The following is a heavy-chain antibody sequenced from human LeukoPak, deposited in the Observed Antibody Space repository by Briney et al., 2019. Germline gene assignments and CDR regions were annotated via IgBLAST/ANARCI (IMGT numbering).Heavy chain of an antibody. Sequence: GASVKVSCKASRYTFTSYYMHWVRQAPGQGLEWMGIINPSGGSTSYAQKFQGRVTMTTDTSTSTAYMELRSLRSDDTAVYYCARDRAYYYGSGNKGYYYYMDVWGKGTTVTVSS. J-gene: IGHJ6*03. CDR1: RYTFTSYY. CDR3: ARDRAYYYGSGNKGYYYYMDV. V-gene: IGHV1-46*01. CDR2: INPSGGST. D-gene: IGHD3-10*01.